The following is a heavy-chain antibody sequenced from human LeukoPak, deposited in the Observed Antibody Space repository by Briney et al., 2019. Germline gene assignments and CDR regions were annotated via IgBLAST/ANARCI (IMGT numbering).Heavy chain of an antibody. CDR3: ARKRLDCSGGYCYGDFDY. Sequence: GGSLRLSCAASGFTFSSYAMSWVRQAPGKGLEWVSAISGSGGSTYYADSVKGRFTISRDNSKNTLYLQMNSLRDEDTAVYYCARKRLDCSGGYCYGDFDYWGQGTLVTVSS. CDR2: ISGSGGST. J-gene: IGHJ4*02. CDR1: GFTFSSYA. D-gene: IGHD2-15*01. V-gene: IGHV3-23*01.